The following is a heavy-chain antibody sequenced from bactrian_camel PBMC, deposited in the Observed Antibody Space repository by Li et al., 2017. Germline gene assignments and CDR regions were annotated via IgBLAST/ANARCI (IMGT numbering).Heavy chain of an antibody. D-gene: IGHD3*01. V-gene: IGHV3S40*01. CDR2: IEPGGIGT. J-gene: IGHJ4*01. Sequence: DVQLVESGGGLVQPGGSLRLSCAASGFTFRSYVMSWVRQAPGKGLEWVSSIEPGGIGTYYMDVVKGRFTISRDNAKDTLYLQMNSLKPEDTAMYYCTASVGDSLGQGTQVTVS. CDR1: GFTFRSYV.